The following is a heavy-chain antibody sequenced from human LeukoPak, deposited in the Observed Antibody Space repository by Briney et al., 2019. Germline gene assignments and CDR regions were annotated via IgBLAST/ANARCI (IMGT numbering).Heavy chain of an antibody. D-gene: IGHD6-19*01. CDR1: GFIFDDHG. J-gene: IGHJ4*02. CDR2: INWNGGST. Sequence: GGSLRLSCAASGFIFDDHGMSWVRQAPGKGLEWVFGINWNGGSTGYADSVKGRFTISRDNAKNSLYLQMDSLSAEDTAFYYCAKNLGSGWYFPFDYWGQGTLVAVSS. V-gene: IGHV3-20*04. CDR3: AKNLGSGWYFPFDY.